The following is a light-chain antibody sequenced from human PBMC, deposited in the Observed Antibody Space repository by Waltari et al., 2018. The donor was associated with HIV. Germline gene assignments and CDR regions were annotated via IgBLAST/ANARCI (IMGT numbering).Light chain of an antibody. CDR3: YSRDSSGDHR. CDR1: SLGNYY. Sequence: SSELTQDPAVSVALGQTVRITCQGDSLGNYYASWYQQKPGQAPILVSIGKNNRASGIPDRFSGSSSGSTSSLTITGAQAEDEADYYCYSRDSSGDHRFGGGTKLTVL. V-gene: IGLV3-19*01. CDR2: GKN. J-gene: IGLJ2*01.